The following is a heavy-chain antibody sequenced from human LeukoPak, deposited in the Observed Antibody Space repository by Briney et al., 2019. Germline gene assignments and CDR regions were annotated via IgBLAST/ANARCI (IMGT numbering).Heavy chain of an antibody. J-gene: IGHJ6*02. CDR2: ISYDGSNK. V-gene: IGHV3-30-3*01. D-gene: IGHD3-22*01. Sequence: GSLRLSRAASGFTFSSYAMHWVRQAPGKGLEWVAVISYDGSNKYYADSVKGRFTISRDNAKNSLYLQMNSLRAEDTAVYYCARLYYEDYGMDVWGQGTTVTVSS. CDR1: GFTFSSYA. CDR3: ARLYYEDYGMDV.